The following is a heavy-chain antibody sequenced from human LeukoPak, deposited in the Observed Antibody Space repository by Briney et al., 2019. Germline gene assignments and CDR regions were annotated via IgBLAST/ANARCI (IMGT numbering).Heavy chain of an antibody. CDR1: GCTFTSHL. J-gene: IGHJ3*02. D-gene: IGHD2-21*02. CDR2: INPTGGST. Sequence: SLKVSCKASGCTFTSHLIHWVRQAPGEGLEWMGLINPTGGSTNYAQKFQGRVTMTRDTSTSTVYMELSSLRSEDTAVYYCARGRVTATDGFDIWGQGTTVIVSS. V-gene: IGHV1-46*01. CDR3: ARGRVTATDGFDI.